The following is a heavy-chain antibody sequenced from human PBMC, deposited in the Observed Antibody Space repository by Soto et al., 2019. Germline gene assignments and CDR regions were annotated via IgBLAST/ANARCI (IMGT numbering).Heavy chain of an antibody. J-gene: IGHJ4*02. Sequence: ASVKVSCKASGGTFSSYAISWVRQAPGQGLEWMGGIIPIFGTANYAQKFQGRVTITADESTSTAYMELSSLRSEDTAVYYCARDRPDSSGYYYDYWGQGALVTVSS. CDR1: GGTFSSYA. D-gene: IGHD3-22*01. CDR3: ARDRPDSSGYYYDY. CDR2: IIPIFGTA. V-gene: IGHV1-69*13.